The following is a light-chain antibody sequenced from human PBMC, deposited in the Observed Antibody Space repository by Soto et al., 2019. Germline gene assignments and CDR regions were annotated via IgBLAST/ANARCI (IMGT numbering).Light chain of an antibody. Sequence: DIQMTQSPSSLSASVGDRVTITCRASQGIGEGLGLYRQRAGKAPQRLIYVASTLGSWVPSRFSGSGSGTEFTLTIRSLQREDSATEYCLQHYTYPWTFGQGTKVELK. CDR3: LQHYTYPWT. J-gene: IGKJ1*01. V-gene: IGKV1-17*01. CDR1: QGIGEG. CDR2: VAS.